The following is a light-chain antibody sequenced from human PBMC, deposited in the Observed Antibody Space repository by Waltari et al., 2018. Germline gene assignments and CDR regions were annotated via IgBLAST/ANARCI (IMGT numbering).Light chain of an antibody. CDR2: YDS. CDR1: NIGSKN. V-gene: IGLV3-21*01. J-gene: IGLJ2*01. CDR3: QVWESYGDHLVV. Sequence: SYVLTQPPSVSVATGKTDRITCGGSNIGSKNVSWYQQKPGQAPVLVIYYDSDRPSGIPERFSGSNSGNTATLTISRVEAGDEADYYCQVWESYGDHLVVFGGGTNLTVV.